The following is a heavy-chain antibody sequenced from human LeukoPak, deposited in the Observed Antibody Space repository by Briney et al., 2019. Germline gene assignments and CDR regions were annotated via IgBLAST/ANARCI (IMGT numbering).Heavy chain of an antibody. D-gene: IGHD6-19*01. J-gene: IGHJ3*02. CDR1: GFIFSSYE. V-gene: IGHV3-48*03. CDR2: ISSSGITI. CDR3: ARFGPRSGVTWGAFDI. Sequence: QAGGSLRLSCAASGFIFSSYEMNWVRQAPGKGLEWVSYISSSGITIYYADSVKGRFTISRDNAKNSLYLQMNSLRAEDTALYYCARFGPRSGVTWGAFDIWGQGTMVTVSS.